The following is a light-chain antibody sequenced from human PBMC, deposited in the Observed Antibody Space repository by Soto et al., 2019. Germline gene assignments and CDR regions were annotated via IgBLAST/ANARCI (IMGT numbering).Light chain of an antibody. CDR2: EVS. CDR1: SSDVGGYNY. J-gene: IGLJ2*01. Sequence: QSVLTQPPSASGSPGQSVTISCTGTSSDVGGYNYVSWYQQYPGKAPKLMIYEVSKGPSGVPDRFSGSTSGNTASLTVSGLQAEDEADYYGSSYAGSNTFIFGGGTQLTVL. V-gene: IGLV2-8*01. CDR3: SSYAGSNTFI.